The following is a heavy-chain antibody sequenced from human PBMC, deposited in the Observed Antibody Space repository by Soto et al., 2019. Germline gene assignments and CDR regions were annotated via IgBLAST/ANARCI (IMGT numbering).Heavy chain of an antibody. CDR2: IYYSETT. J-gene: IGHJ5*02. CDR1: GVSVTNGDYY. Sequence: SETLSLTCTVSGVSVTNGDYYRSWLRQSPGKGLEWIGNIYYSETTRYNPSLNSRLSISIDTSRNQFSLQLTSVTAADTAIYYCARQRRGGYWFDTWGQGTLVTVSS. CDR3: ARQRRGGYWFDT. V-gene: IGHV4-30-4*01.